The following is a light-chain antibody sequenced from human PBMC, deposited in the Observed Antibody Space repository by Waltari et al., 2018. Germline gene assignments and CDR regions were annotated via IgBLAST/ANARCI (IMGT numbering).Light chain of an antibody. CDR3: GAWDSSLFSVL. Sequence: QSVLTQPPSVSAAPRQTVTISCSGSDSNIGNNYVSWYQQFPGTAPKLLIYDTNQRFSGTPDRFSASKSGTSAALAITGLQSGDEAVYYCGAWDSSLFSVLFGGGTRLTVL. CDR1: DSNIGNNY. CDR2: DTN. V-gene: IGLV1-51*01. J-gene: IGLJ2*01.